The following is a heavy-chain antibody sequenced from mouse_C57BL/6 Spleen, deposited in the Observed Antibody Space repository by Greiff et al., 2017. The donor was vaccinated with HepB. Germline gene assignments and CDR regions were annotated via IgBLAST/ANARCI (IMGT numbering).Heavy chain of an antibody. CDR2: ISDGGSYT. J-gene: IGHJ2*01. CDR1: GFTFSSYA. Sequence: EVQLVESGGGLVKPGGSLKLSCAASGFTFSSYAMSWVRQTPEKRLEWVATISDGGSYTYYPDNVKGRFTISRDNAKNNLYLQMSHLKSEDTAIDYCARDEDYFDYWGQGTTLTVSS. CDR3: ARDEDYFDY. V-gene: IGHV5-4*01.